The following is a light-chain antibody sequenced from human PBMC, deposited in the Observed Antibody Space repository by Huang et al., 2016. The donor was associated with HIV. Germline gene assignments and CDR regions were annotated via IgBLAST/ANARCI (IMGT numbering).Light chain of an antibody. J-gene: IGKJ5*01. CDR1: QSVSSH. CDR2: DAS. V-gene: IGKV3-11*01. CDR3: QQSSSWPPVT. Sequence: EIVLTQSPATLSLSPGERATLSCRASQSVSSHLAWYQQKPGQAPRLLIYDASNRATGIPARFSGSGSGTDFTLTISGLEPEDFAVYYCQQSSSWPPVTFGQGTRLEIK.